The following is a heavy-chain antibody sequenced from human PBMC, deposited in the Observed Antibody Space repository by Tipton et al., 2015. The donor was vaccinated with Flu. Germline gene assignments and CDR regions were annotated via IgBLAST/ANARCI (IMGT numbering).Heavy chain of an antibody. CDR1: GGSVSSGSYY. D-gene: IGHD1-26*01. CDR2: IYYSGST. Sequence: TLSLTCTVSGGSVSSGSYYWSWIRQPPGKGLEWIGYIYYSGSTNYNPSLKSRVTISVDTSKNQFSLKLSSVTAADTAVYYCARLPVGATGGDAFDIWGQGTMVTVSS. V-gene: IGHV4-61*01. CDR3: ARLPVGATGGDAFDI. J-gene: IGHJ3*02.